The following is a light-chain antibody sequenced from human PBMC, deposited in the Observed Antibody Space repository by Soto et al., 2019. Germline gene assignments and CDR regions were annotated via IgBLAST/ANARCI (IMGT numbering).Light chain of an antibody. Sequence: QSALTQPASVSASPGQSITISCTGTSSDIGGYNSVSWYQQHPGKAPQLIIYDVSYRPSGISSRFSGSKSGNTASLTISGLQAEDEAVYYCSSYATIASRVFGGGTKVTVL. J-gene: IGLJ2*01. CDR2: DVS. CDR1: SSDIGGYNS. V-gene: IGLV2-14*03. CDR3: SSYATIASRV.